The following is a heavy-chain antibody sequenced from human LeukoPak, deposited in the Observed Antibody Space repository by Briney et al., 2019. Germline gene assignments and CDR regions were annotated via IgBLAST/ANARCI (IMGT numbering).Heavy chain of an antibody. Sequence: PSETLSLTCTVSGGSISSNSWSWIRLPAGKGLEWIGRINTSGSTDYNPSLKSRVTMSLDTSKNQLSLKLNSVTAADTAVYYCARQQLKTMASFDYWGQGTLVTVSS. CDR2: INTSGST. D-gene: IGHD4/OR15-4a*01. J-gene: IGHJ4*02. CDR3: ARQQLKTMASFDY. V-gene: IGHV4-4*07. CDR1: GGSISSNS.